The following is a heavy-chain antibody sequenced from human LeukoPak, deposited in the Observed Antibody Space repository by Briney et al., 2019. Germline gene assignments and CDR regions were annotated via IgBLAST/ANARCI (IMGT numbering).Heavy chain of an antibody. J-gene: IGHJ4*02. CDR3: ARVAVADLYYFDF. CDR2: IYSGGST. CDR1: GFTVSSNN. Sequence: PGGSLRLSCVASGFTVSSNNMSWVCQAPAKGLEWVSIIYSGGSTDYADSVKGRFTISRDNSKNTLYLQMNSLRAEDTAVYYCARVAVADLYYFDFWGQGTLVTVSS. D-gene: IGHD6-19*01. V-gene: IGHV3-53*01.